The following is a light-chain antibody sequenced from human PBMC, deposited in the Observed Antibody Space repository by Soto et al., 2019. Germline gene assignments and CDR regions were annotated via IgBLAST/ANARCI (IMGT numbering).Light chain of an antibody. CDR3: QQSYSTPPT. J-gene: IGKJ1*01. CDR2: AAS. V-gene: IGKV1-39*01. CDR1: QSISSY. Sequence: DIQLTQSPSFLSASVGDRVTITCRASQSISSYLNWYQQKPGKAPKLLIYAASSLQSGVPSRFSGSGSGTDFTLTISSLQPEDFATYYCQQSYSTPPTFGQGTKVDNK.